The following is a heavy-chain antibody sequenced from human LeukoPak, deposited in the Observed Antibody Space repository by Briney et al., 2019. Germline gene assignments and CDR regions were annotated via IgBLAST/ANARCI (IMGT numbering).Heavy chain of an antibody. CDR3: AKGGLAAAGFNWFDP. D-gene: IGHD6-13*01. V-gene: IGHV3-23*01. CDR1: GFTFSSYG. J-gene: IGHJ5*02. Sequence: GGSLRLSCAASGFTFSSYGMSWVRQAPGKGLEWVSAISGSGGSTYYADSVKGRFTISRDNSKNTLYLQMNSLRAEDTAVYYCAKGGLAAAGFNWFDPWGQGTLVTVSS. CDR2: ISGSGGST.